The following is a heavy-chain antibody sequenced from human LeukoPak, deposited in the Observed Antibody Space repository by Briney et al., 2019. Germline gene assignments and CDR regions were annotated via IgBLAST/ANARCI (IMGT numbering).Heavy chain of an antibody. J-gene: IGHJ4*02. CDR2: ISGSGGST. CDR3: AKVVYGFWSGYYSPGNFDY. D-gene: IGHD3-3*01. Sequence: GASLRLSCAASGFTFSSYAMSWVRQAPGGGLEWVSAISGSGGSTYYADSVKGRFTISRDNSKNTLYLQMHSLRAEDTAVYYCAKVVYGFWSGYYSPGNFDYWGQGTLVTVSS. CDR1: GFTFSSYA. V-gene: IGHV3-23*01.